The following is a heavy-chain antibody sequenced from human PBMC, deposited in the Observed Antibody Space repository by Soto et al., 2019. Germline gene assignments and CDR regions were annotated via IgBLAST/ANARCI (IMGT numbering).Heavy chain of an antibody. CDR3: ASCSVVVTSADY. D-gene: IGHD2-21*02. J-gene: IGHJ4*02. V-gene: IGHV1-3*01. CDR2: INAGNGNT. CDR1: GYTFTSYA. Sequence: ASVKVSCKASGYTFTSYAMHWVRQAPGQRLEWMGWINAGNGNTKYSQKFQGRVTITRDTSASTAYMELSSLRSEDTAVYYCASCSVVVTSADYWGQGTLVTVSS.